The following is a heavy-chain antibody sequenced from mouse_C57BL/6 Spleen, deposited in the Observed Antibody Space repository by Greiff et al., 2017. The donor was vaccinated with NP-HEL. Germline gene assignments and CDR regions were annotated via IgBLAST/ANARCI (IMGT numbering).Heavy chain of an antibody. CDR2: IYPGDGDT. V-gene: IGHV1-80*01. Sequence: QVHVKQSGAELVKPGASVKISCKASGYAFSSYWMNWVKQRPGKGLEWIGQIYPGDGDTNYNGKFKGKATLTADKSSSTAYMQLSSLTSEDSAVYFCARRGISMDYYGSSWGYFDVWGTGTTVTVSS. CDR3: ARRGISMDYYGSSWGYFDV. CDR1: GYAFSSYW. J-gene: IGHJ1*03. D-gene: IGHD1-1*01.